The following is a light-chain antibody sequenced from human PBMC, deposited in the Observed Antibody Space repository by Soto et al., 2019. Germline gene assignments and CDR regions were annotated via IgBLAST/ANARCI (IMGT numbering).Light chain of an antibody. V-gene: IGKV1-27*01. Sequence: DIQMTQSPSSLSASVGDRVPITCRASQGISNYLAWYQQKPGQVPKLLIYAASTLQSGIPSRSSGSGSGTDFTRTISSLQREDVATYFCQNYNSAPFTCGGGTKVEIK. J-gene: IGKJ4*01. CDR2: AAS. CDR1: QGISNY. CDR3: QNYNSAPFT.